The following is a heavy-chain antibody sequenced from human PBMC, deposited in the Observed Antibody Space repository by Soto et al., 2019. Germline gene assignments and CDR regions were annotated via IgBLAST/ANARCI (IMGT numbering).Heavy chain of an antibody. CDR2: IIPIFGTA. Sequence: QVQLVQSGAEVKKPGSSVKVSCKASGGTFSSYAISWVRQAPGQGLEWMGGIIPIFGTANYAQKFQGRVTITADESTSTAYMELSSLRSEDTAVYYCASSTQGGIVVLITAFDIWGQGTMVTVSS. J-gene: IGHJ3*02. CDR3: ASSTQGGIVVLITAFDI. V-gene: IGHV1-69*01. CDR1: GGTFSSYA. D-gene: IGHD3-22*01.